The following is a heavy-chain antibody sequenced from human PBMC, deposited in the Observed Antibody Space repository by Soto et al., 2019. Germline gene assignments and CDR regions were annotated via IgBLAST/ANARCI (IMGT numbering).Heavy chain of an antibody. CDR1: GFTFSSYG. J-gene: IGHJ4*02. V-gene: IGHV3-33*01. D-gene: IGHD4-17*01. Sequence: QVQLVESGGGVVQPGRSLRLSCAASGFTFSSYGMHWVRQAPGKGLEWVAVIWYDGSNKYYADSVKGRFTISRDNSKNTLYLQMNSLRAEDTAVYYCARGGSYGDKRPDYWGQGTLVTVSS. CDR2: IWYDGSNK. CDR3: ARGGSYGDKRPDY.